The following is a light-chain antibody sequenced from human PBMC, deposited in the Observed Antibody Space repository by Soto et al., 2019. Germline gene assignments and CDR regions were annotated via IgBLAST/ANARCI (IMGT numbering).Light chain of an antibody. CDR2: EVT. V-gene: IGLV2-8*01. CDR3: SSHAGINNVV. CDR1: SSDVGKYDY. J-gene: IGLJ3*02. Sequence: QSALTQPPSASGSPGQSVTISCTGTSSDVGKYDYVSWFQHHPGKAPKLIIYEVTKRPSGVPDRFSGSKSGNTASLTVSGLQAEDEADYYCSSHAGINNVVFGGGTKLTVL.